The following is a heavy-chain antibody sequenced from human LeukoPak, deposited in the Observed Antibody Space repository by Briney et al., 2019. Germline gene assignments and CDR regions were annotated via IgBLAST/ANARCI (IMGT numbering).Heavy chain of an antibody. CDR2: IYYRGST. CDR1: GGSISSSSYY. V-gene: IGHV4-39*01. CDR3: ARHSSVVRSSESGPRFDY. Sequence: SETLSLTCTVSGGSISSSSYYCGWIRQPPGKGLEWIGSIYYRGSTYYNPSLKSRVTISVDTSKNQFSLKLSSVTAADTAVYYCARHSSVVRSSESGPRFDYWGQGTLVTVSS. J-gene: IGHJ4*02. D-gene: IGHD6-13*01.